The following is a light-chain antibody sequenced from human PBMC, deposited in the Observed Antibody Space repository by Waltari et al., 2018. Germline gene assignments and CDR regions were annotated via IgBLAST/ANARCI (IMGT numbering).Light chain of an antibody. CDR2: QDS. CDR3: QAWDSSTVV. CDR1: QLGDKY. Sequence: SYELTQPHSVSVSPGQTPSITSSGYQLGDKYACWYQQKPGQSPWLVIYQDSKRPPGIPERFSGSNSGNTATLTISGTQAMDEADYYCQAWDSSTVVFGGGTKLTVL. J-gene: IGLJ2*01. V-gene: IGLV3-1*01.